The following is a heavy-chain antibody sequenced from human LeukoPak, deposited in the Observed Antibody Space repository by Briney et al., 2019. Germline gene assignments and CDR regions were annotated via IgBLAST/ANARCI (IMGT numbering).Heavy chain of an antibody. V-gene: IGHV3-11*01. CDR2: ISSSGSTI. CDR1: GFTFSDYY. J-gene: IGHJ6*02. Sequence: PGGSLRLSCAASGFTFSDYYMSWIRQAPGKGLEGVSYISSSGSTIYYADSVKGRFTISRDNAKNSLYLQMNSLRAEDTAVYYCARAHGDYNPYYYYGMDVWGQGTTVTVSS. CDR3: ARAHGDYNPYYYYGMDV. D-gene: IGHD4-17*01.